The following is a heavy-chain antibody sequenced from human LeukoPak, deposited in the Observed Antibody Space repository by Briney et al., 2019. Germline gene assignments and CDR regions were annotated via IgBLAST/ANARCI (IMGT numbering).Heavy chain of an antibody. Sequence: GGSLRLSCAAPGFSLSSYWMTWVRQAPGKGLVWVSRMSTDGYYTTYADSVKGRFTISRDNAKDTLYLQMNSLRAEDTAVYYCAGHHQAYSRTYWGQGTLVTVSS. CDR2: MSTDGYYT. CDR3: AGHHQAYSRTY. CDR1: GFSLSSYW. V-gene: IGHV3-74*01. D-gene: IGHD6-13*01. J-gene: IGHJ4*02.